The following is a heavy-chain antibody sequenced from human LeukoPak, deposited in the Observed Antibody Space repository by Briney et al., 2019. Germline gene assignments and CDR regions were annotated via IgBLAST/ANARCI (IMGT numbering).Heavy chain of an antibody. CDR2: INPDSGGT. Sequence: ASVKVSCKASGYTFTGYYMYWVRQAPGQGLEWMGLINPDSGGTNYAQKFQGRVTMTRDTSIGTAYMELSRLRSDDMAVYYCARVSIVGALDYWGQGTLVTVSS. CDR1: GYTFTGYY. D-gene: IGHD1-26*01. J-gene: IGHJ4*02. CDR3: ARVSIVGALDY. V-gene: IGHV1-2*02.